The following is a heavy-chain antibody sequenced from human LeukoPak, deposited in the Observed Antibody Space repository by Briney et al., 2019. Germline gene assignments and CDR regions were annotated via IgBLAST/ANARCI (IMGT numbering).Heavy chain of an antibody. CDR3: AKDPSSGWYVNAFDM. Sequence: GGSLRLSCAASGFTFSTSAMSWVRQAPGKGLTWVSSISAGGESKYYADSVEGRFTISRDNSKNTLYLQMNSLRAEDTAVYYCAKDPSSGWYVNAFDMWGQGTVVTVSS. CDR2: ISAGGESK. V-gene: IGHV3-23*01. J-gene: IGHJ3*02. D-gene: IGHD6-19*01. CDR1: GFTFSTSA.